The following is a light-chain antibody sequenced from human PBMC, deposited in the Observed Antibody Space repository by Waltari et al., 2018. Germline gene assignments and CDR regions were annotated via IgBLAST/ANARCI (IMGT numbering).Light chain of an antibody. CDR1: ESVRTN. CDR2: DAS. CDR3: QQYNKWPPWT. V-gene: IGKV3D-15*01. J-gene: IGKJ1*01. Sequence: EVVMTQSPATLSVSPGEGATVSCRASESVRTNVAWYQQTPGQAPRLIIYDASTRATGIPYRFSGSGSGTEFILSISSLQSEDFAIYYCQQYNKWPPWTFGQGTKVEIK.